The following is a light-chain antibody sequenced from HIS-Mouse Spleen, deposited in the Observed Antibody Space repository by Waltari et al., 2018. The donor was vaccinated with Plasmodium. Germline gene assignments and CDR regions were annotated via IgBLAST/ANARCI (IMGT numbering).Light chain of an antibody. J-gene: IGLJ3*02. CDR2: EGS. Sequence: QSALTQPASVSGSPGQSTTPPCPGTSSDVGRYNLVPWYQQHPGKAPKLMIYEGSKRPSGVSNRFSGSKSGNTASLTISGLQAEDEADYYCCSYAGSSTNWVFGGGTKLTVL. CDR3: CSYAGSSTNWV. CDR1: SSDVGRYNL. V-gene: IGLV2-23*01.